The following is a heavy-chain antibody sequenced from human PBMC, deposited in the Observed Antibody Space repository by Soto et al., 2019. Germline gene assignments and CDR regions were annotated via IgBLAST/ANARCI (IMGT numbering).Heavy chain of an antibody. CDR2: IYTGDSDI. D-gene: IGHD3-22*01. V-gene: IGHV5-51*01. CDR3: GSYDSSGTYAEAFDI. J-gene: IGHJ3*02. Sequence: GESLKLSCKGSGYSFTSYWIGWVRQMPGKGLEWMGIIYTGDSDIRYSPSFQGQVTISADKSISTAYLQWSSLKASDTAMYYCGSYDSSGTYAEAFDIWGQGTMVIVS. CDR1: GYSFTSYW.